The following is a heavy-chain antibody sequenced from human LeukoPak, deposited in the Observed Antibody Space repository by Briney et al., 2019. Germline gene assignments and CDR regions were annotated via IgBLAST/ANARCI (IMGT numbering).Heavy chain of an antibody. Sequence: SETLSLTCAVSGGSISSSNWWSWVRQPPGKGLEWIGEINHSGGTNYNPSLKSRVTISVDTSKNQFSLKLSSVTAADTAVYYCASPGYGGFDYWGQGTLVTVSS. J-gene: IGHJ4*02. D-gene: IGHD4/OR15-4a*01. CDR2: INHSGGT. CDR1: GGSISSSNW. CDR3: ASPGYGGFDY. V-gene: IGHV4-4*02.